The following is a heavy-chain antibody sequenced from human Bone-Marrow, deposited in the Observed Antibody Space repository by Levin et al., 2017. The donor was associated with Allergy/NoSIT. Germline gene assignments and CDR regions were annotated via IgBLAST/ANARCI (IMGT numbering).Heavy chain of an antibody. V-gene: IGHV1-8*02. CDR2: MNPKSGNT. J-gene: IGHJ4*02. Sequence: ASVKVSCRPSGYSFTSHDFNWVRQGPGQGLEWMGWMNPKSGNTGYARKFQGRVTMTRNTSMTTAYMVLSSLRSDDTAVYYCTRGQGWLTPFDYWGQGTLVTVPS. CDR1: GYSFTSHD. CDR3: TRGQGWLTPFDY. D-gene: IGHD5-12*01.